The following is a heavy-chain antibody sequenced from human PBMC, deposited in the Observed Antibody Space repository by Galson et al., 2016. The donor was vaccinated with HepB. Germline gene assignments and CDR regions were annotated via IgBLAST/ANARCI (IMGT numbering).Heavy chain of an antibody. CDR2: VYPGDSET. V-gene: IGHV5-51*03. D-gene: IGHD2-8*01. J-gene: IGHJ4*02. Sequence: QSGAEVKKPGESLKISCKGSGHSFVDYWIVWVRQMPGKGLEWMGMVYPGDSETRYSPSFQAQVTFSADKSLYTAYVQWGSLKTSDSAMYYCARREANGFSLWGQGTLVTVSS. CDR3: ARREANGFSL. CDR1: GHSFVDYW.